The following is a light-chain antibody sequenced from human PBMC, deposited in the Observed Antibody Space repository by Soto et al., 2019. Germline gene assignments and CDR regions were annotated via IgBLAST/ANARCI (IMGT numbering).Light chain of an antibody. Sequence: DIVMTQSPLSLPVTPGEPASISCGSSQSLLDSNGYNYLDWYLQKPGQSPQLLIYLGSNRASGVPDRFSGSGSGTDFTLRISRVEAEDVGLYYCMQALQAQYTFGQGTKLEIK. J-gene: IGKJ2*01. V-gene: IGKV2-28*01. CDR1: QSLLDSNGYNY. CDR3: MQALQAQYT. CDR2: LGS.